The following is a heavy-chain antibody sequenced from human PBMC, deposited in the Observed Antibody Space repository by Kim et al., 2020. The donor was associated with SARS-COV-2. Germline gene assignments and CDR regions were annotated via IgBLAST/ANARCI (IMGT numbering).Heavy chain of an antibody. CDR2: ISGNGDST. CDR3: AKGSSIGWPSMGGSQVS. D-gene: IGHD6-19*01. V-gene: IGHV3-23*01. J-gene: IGHJ4*02. Sequence: GGSLRLSCAASGFTFSSYIMYWVRQAPGKGLEWVSVISGNGDSTYYADSVKGRFTISRDNSKNKLYLQMSSLRGEDTAVYYCAKGSSIGWPSMGGSQVSWGQGTLVTVSS. CDR1: GFTFSSYI.